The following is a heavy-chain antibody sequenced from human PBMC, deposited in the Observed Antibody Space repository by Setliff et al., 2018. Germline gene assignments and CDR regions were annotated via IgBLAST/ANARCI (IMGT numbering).Heavy chain of an antibody. D-gene: IGHD6-6*01. J-gene: IGHJ5*02. V-gene: IGHV4-34*01. CDR3: ARGRNVAARLLDT. CDR1: GGTFSDYY. CDR2: INHSGST. Sequence: LSLTCAAYGGTFSDYYWTWIRQPPGKGLEWLGEINHSGSTNYNPSLKSRVTISIDTSKDQFSLRMSSVTAADAAIYYCARGRNVAARLLDTWGQGSRVTVSS.